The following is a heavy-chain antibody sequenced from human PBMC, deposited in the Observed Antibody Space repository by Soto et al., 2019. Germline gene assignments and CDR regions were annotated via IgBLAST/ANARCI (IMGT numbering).Heavy chain of an antibody. D-gene: IGHD3-16*02. CDR1: GGSISSYY. CDR2: IYYSGST. CDR3: ARDHRFSDNWAFDY. J-gene: IGHJ4*02. Sequence: SETLSLTCTVSGGSISSYYWSWIRQPPGKGLEWIGYIYYSGSTNYDPSLRGRISISMDKSKNQIFLDLFDVTAADTAVYYCARDHRFSDNWAFDYWGRGVLVTVS. V-gene: IGHV4-59*12.